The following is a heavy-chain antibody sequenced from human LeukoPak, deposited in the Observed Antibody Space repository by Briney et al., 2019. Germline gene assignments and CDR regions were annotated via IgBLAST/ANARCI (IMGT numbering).Heavy chain of an antibody. CDR2: ISAYNGNT. V-gene: IGHV1-18*01. Sequence: GASVKVSCKASGYTFTSYGISWVRQAPGQGLEWMGWISAYNGNTNYAQKLQGRVTMTTDTSTSTAYMELRSLRSDDTAVYYCARDSWALKSWALYCSSTSCYKNWFDPWGQGTLVTVSP. J-gene: IGHJ5*02. CDR3: ARDSWALKSWALYCSSTSCYKNWFDP. D-gene: IGHD2-2*02. CDR1: GYTFTSYG.